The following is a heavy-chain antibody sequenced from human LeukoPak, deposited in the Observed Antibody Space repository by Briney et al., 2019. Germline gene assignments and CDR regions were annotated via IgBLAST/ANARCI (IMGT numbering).Heavy chain of an antibody. CDR2: INHSGST. D-gene: IGHD3-22*01. J-gene: IGHJ4*02. CDR1: GGSFSGPY. CDR3: ATSYYYDSSGYYYGFDY. V-gene: IGHV4-34*01. Sequence: SETLSVTCAVYGGSFSGPYWSWIRQPPGKGLEWIGEINHSGSTNYNPSLESRVTISVDTSKNQSSLKLSSVTAADTAVYYCATSYYYDSSGYYYGFDYWGQGTLVTVSS.